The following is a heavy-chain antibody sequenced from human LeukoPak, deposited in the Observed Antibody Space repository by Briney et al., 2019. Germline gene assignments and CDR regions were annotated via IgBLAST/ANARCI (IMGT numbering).Heavy chain of an antibody. CDR3: TRDRVGLWWFN. V-gene: IGHV3-48*04. CDR1: GFTFSSYS. Sequence: GGSLRLSCAASGFTFSSYSMNWVRQAPGKGLEWVSYISSASGSIYYADSVKGRFTISRDNAKNSLFLQMNSLRAEDTAVYYCTRDRVGLWWFNWGQGTLVTVSS. D-gene: IGHD2-21*01. J-gene: IGHJ4*02. CDR2: ISSASGSI.